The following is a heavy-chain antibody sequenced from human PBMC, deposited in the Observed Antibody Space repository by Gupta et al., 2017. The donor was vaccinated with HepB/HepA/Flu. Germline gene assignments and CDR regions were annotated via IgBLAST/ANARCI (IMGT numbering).Heavy chain of an antibody. CDR2: IYYSGST. J-gene: IGHJ6*03. D-gene: IGHD4-11*01. CDR1: GGSISSGGYY. CDR3: AREVGGQLNTGYLYYYYYMDV. V-gene: IGHV4-31*03. Sequence: QVQLQESGPGLVKPSQTLSLTCTVSGGSISSGGYYWSWIRQHPGKGLEWIGYIYYSGSTYYNPSLKSRVTISVDTSKNQFSLKLSSVTAADTAVYYCAREVGGQLNTGYLYYYYYMDVWGKGTTVTVSS.